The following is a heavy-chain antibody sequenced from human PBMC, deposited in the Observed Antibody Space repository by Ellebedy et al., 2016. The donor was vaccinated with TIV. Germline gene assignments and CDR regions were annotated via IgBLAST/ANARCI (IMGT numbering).Heavy chain of an antibody. CDR3: ARDRRGGRLTLDY. D-gene: IGHD3-10*01. CDR2: INPSGGST. Sequence: ASVKVSXKASRYTFISFYIHWVRQAPGQGLEWMGIINPSGGSTTYAQNFQDRVTITRDTSTSTVYMELSSLRSEDTAVYYCARDRRGGRLTLDYWGQGALVTVSS. V-gene: IGHV1-46*01. J-gene: IGHJ4*02. CDR1: RYTFISFY.